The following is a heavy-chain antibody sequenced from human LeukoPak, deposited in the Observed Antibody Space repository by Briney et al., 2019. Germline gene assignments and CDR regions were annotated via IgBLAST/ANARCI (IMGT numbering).Heavy chain of an antibody. V-gene: IGHV3-21*01. D-gene: IGHD4-17*01. CDR1: GFTFSSYC. CDR3: ARDFTVTTRLFDY. Sequence: GGSLRLSCAASGFTFSSYCTNWVRQAPGKGLEWVSSISSSSSYIYYADSVKGRFTISRDNAKNSLYLQMNSLRAEDTAVYYCARDFTVTTRLFDYWGQGTLVTVSS. J-gene: IGHJ4*02. CDR2: ISSSSSYI.